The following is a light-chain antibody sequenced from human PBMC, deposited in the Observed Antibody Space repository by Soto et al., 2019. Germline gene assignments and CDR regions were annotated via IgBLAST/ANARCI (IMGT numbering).Light chain of an antibody. Sequence: EIVLTQSPATLSLSPGERATLSCRASQSVSSYLAWYQQKPAQAPRLLIYDASNRATGIPPRFSGSGSGTDFTLTISSLELEDFAAYYCHQRSNWPYTFGQGTRLEIK. J-gene: IGKJ5*01. CDR3: HQRSNWPYT. V-gene: IGKV3-11*01. CDR2: DAS. CDR1: QSVSSY.